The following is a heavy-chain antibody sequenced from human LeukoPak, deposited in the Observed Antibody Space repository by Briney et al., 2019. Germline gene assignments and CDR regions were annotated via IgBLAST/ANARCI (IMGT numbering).Heavy chain of an antibody. J-gene: IGHJ4*02. D-gene: IGHD3-22*01. CDR1: GGSISSSSYY. CDR2: IYYSGST. V-gene: IGHV4-39*07. CDR3: ARDRRGAYYYDSSGYYYARFDY. Sequence: PSETLSLTCTVSGGSISSSSYYWGWIRQPPGKGLEWIGSIYYSGSTYYNPSLKSRVTISVDTSKNQFSLKLSSVTAADTAVYYCARDRRGAYYYDSSGYYYARFDYWGQGTLVTVSS.